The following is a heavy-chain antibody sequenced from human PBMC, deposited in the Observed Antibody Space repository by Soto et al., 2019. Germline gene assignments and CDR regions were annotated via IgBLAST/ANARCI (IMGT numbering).Heavy chain of an antibody. CDR1: GYTFTSHY. CDR3: ARDQVPNASRLGDAFDI. D-gene: IGHD6-6*01. J-gene: IGHJ3*02. CDR2: INPSGGST. Sequence: QVQLVQSGAEVRKPGASVKVSCKASGYTFTSHYIHWVRQAPGQGLEWMGVINPSGGSTSYADKFQGRVTMTMDTSTSTVYMDLSSLRSGDTALYYCARDQVPNASRLGDAFDIWGQGTMVTVPS. V-gene: IGHV1-46*01.